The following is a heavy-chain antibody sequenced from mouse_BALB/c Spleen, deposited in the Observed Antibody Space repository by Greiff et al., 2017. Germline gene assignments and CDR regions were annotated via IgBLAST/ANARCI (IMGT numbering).Heavy chain of an antibody. V-gene: IGHV1-77*01. J-gene: IGHJ4*01. Sequence: VKLMESGAELARPGASVKLSCKASGYTFTDYYINWVKQRTGQGLEWIGEIYPGSGNTYYNEKFKGKATLTADKSSSTAYMQLSSLTSEDSAVYFCARSGLLRLGAMDYWGQGTSVTVSS. D-gene: IGHD1-2*01. CDR2: IYPGSGNT. CDR3: ARSGLLRLGAMDY. CDR1: GYTFTDYY.